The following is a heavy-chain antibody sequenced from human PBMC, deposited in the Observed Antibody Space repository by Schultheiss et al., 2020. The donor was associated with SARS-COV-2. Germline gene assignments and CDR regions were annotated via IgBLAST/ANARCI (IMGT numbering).Heavy chain of an antibody. D-gene: IGHD6-13*01. CDR1: GFIFSSYG. J-gene: IGHJ4*02. Sequence: GESLKISCAASGFIFSSYGIHWVRQAPGKGLEWVSYISSSSSTIYYADSVKGRFTISRDNAKNSLYLQMNSLRDEDTAVYYCARDVAGTDYWGQGTLVTVSS. CDR2: ISSSSSTI. V-gene: IGHV3-48*02. CDR3: ARDVAGTDY.